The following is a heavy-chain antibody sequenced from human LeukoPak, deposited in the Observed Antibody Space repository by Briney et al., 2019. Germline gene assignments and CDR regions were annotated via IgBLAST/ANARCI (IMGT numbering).Heavy chain of an antibody. CDR2: ISGSGGST. CDR3: ASTDSSGYAPHY. Sequence: PGGSLRLSCAASGFTFSSYAMSWVRQAPGKGLEWVSAISGSGGSTYYADSVKGRFTISRDNSKNTLYPQMNSLRAEDTAVYYCASTDSSGYAPHYWGQGTLVTVSS. V-gene: IGHV3-23*01. J-gene: IGHJ4*02. D-gene: IGHD3-22*01. CDR1: GFTFSSYA.